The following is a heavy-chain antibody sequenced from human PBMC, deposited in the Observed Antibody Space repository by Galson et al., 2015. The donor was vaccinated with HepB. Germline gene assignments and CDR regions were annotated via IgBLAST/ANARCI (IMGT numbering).Heavy chain of an antibody. V-gene: IGHV3-48*02. CDR1: GFTFSTYT. CDR3: ARGLWYSSGWYYFDY. J-gene: IGHJ4*02. Sequence: SLRLSCAASGFTFSTYTMNWVRQASGKGLEWVSHTSGSSSTMHYADSVKGRFTISRDNAKNSLYLQMNNLRDEDTAVYYCARGLWYSSGWYYFDYWGQGTQVTVSS. CDR2: TSGSSSTM. D-gene: IGHD6-19*01.